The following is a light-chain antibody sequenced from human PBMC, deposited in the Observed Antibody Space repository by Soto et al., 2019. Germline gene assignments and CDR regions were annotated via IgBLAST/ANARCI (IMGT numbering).Light chain of an antibody. J-gene: IGKJ4*01. Sequence: DIQMTQSPSTVSASVGDRVTFTCRASQGIATWLAWYQQKPGKTPKLLIYAASSLQSGILSRFSGSGSGTDFTLTINNLQPEDFATYYCQQTDSFPLTFGGGTKVEIK. CDR2: AAS. CDR1: QGIATW. CDR3: QQTDSFPLT. V-gene: IGKV1-12*01.